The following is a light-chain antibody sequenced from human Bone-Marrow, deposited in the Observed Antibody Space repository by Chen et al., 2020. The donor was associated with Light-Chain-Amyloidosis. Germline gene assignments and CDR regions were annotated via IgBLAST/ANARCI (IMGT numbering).Light chain of an antibody. J-gene: IGLJ2*01. CDR3: QSADSSGTYEVI. V-gene: IGLV3-25*03. Sequence: SYELTQPPSVSVSPGQTARITCSGDDLPTKYAYWYQQQPGQAPVLVIHRDTERPSGISERFSCSSTGTTATLTISGVQAEDEADYHCQSADSSGTYEVIFGGGTKLTFL. CDR2: RDT. CDR1: DLPTKY.